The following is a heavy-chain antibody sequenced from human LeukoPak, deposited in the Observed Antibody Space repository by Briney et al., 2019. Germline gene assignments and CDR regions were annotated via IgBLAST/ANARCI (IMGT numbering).Heavy chain of an antibody. D-gene: IGHD6-6*01. J-gene: IGHJ4*02. V-gene: IGHV3-30*03. CDR2: ISYDGSNK. CDR1: GFTFSSYG. Sequence: GGSLRLSCAASGFTFSSYGMHWVRQAPGKGLEWVAVISYDGSNKYYADSVKGRFTISRDNARNSLFLQMDSLRAEDTAVYFCARDPRAAPHFDYWGQGTLVTVSS. CDR3: ARDPRAAPHFDY.